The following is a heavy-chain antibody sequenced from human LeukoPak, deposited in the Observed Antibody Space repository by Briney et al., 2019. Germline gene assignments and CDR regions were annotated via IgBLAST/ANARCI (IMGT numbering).Heavy chain of an antibody. CDR3: ARHQYSNDVFDI. V-gene: IGHV4-59*08. D-gene: IGHD2-15*01. J-gene: IGHJ3*02. Sequence: SETLSLTCTVPGGSISSYYWSWIRQPPGKGLEWIGYIYYSGSTNYNPSLKSRVTISVDTSKNQFSLKLSSVTAADTAVYYCARHQYSNDVFDIWGQGTMVTVSS. CDR1: GGSISSYY. CDR2: IYYSGST.